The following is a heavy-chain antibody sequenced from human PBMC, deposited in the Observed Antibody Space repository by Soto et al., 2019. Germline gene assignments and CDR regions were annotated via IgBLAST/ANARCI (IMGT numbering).Heavy chain of an antibody. V-gene: IGHV4-59*01. CDR2: IYYSGST. J-gene: IGHJ6*02. D-gene: IGHD3-3*01. Sequence: PSETLSLTCTVSGGSISSYYWSWIRQPPGKGLEWIGYIYYSGSTNYNPSLKSRVTISVDTSKNQFSLKLSSVTAADTAVYYCARDSPKNYYDFWSGYPSPHPYYYYGMDVWGQGTTVTVSS. CDR3: ARDSPKNYYDFWSGYPSPHPYYYYGMDV. CDR1: GGSISSYY.